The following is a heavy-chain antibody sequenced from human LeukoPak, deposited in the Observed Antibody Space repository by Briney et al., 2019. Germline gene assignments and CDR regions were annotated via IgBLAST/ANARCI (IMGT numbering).Heavy chain of an antibody. V-gene: IGHV4-59*08. D-gene: IGHD3-10*01. CDR1: GGSINSYY. CDR3: ARGYYYGSGSYPWFDP. Sequence: PSETLSLTCTVSGGSINSYYWSWLRQPPGKGLEWIGYIYYSGSTNYNPSLKSRVTISVDTSKNQFSLKLSSVTAADTAVYYCARGYYYGSGSYPWFDPWGQGTLVTVSS. CDR2: IYYSGST. J-gene: IGHJ5*02.